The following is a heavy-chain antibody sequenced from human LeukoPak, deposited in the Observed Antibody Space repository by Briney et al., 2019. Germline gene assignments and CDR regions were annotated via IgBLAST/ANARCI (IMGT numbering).Heavy chain of an antibody. V-gene: IGHV3-53*01. J-gene: IGHJ3*02. D-gene: IGHD3-9*01. CDR3: AANYDILTGSDI. CDR2: IYSGGST. Sequence: GGSLRLSCAASGFTVSSNYMSWVRQAPGKGLEWVSVIYSGGSTYYADSVKGRFTISRDNSKNTLYLQMNCLRAEDTAVYYCAANYDILTGSDIWGQGTMVTVSS. CDR1: GFTVSSNY.